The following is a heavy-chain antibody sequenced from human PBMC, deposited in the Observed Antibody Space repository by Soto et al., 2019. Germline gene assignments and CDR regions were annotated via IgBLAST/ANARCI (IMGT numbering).Heavy chain of an antibody. CDR1: GYTFSNYD. V-gene: IGHV1-18*01. J-gene: IGHJ6*02. CDR2: ISPYNGGT. Sequence: QVQLVQSGAEVKKPRASVRVSCKTSGYTFSNYDISWVRQAPGQRLEWMGWISPYNGGTNCTQKFQGRITMTTDTSTSTAYMDLKSLRSDDTAIYYCCRRKGAMDVWGQGTTVIVSS. CDR3: CRRKGAMDV.